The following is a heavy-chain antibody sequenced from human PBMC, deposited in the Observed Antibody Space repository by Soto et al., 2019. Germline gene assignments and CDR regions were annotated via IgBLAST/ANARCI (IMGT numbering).Heavy chain of an antibody. CDR3: ARRIVATIYYFDY. V-gene: IGHV4-31*03. D-gene: IGHD5-12*01. Sequence: SETLSLTFTVSGGSISSGGYYWSWIRQHPGKGLEWIAYIDYSGSTYYNPSLKSRVTISVDTSKNQFSLKLSSVTAADTAVYYCARRIVATIYYFDYWGQGTLVT. CDR1: GGSISSGGYY. CDR2: IDYSGST. J-gene: IGHJ4*01.